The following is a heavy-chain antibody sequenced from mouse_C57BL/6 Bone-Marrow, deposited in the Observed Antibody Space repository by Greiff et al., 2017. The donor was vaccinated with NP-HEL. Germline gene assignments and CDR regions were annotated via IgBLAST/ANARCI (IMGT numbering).Heavy chain of an antibody. V-gene: IGHV1-5*01. CDR3: RNQLANWFDY. CDR1: GYTFTSYW. J-gene: IGHJ2*01. Sequence: VHVKQSGTVLARPGASVKMSCKTSGYTFTSYWMHWVKQRPGQGLEWIGAIFPGNSDTCYNQKFKGKATLTAVTSASTAYMELSSLTNEDSAVYYCRNQLANWFDYWGQGTTLTVSS. CDR2: IFPGNSDT. D-gene: IGHD4-1*01.